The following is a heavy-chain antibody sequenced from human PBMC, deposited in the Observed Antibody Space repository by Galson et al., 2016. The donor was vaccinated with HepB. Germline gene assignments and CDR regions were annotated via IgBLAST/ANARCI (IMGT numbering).Heavy chain of an antibody. Sequence: SLRLSCAASGLAFPDAWMSWVRQAPGKGLEWVGRIRGKTDGGTTHYAAPVQGRFTISRDDSKDTVYLQINSLKTEDTAMYYCTTEFGPVAGRYYFDYWGRGTLVTVSS. D-gene: IGHD3-10*01. V-gene: IGHV3-15*01. J-gene: IGHJ4*02. CDR3: TTEFGPVAGRYYFDY. CDR2: IRGKTDGGTT. CDR1: GLAFPDAW.